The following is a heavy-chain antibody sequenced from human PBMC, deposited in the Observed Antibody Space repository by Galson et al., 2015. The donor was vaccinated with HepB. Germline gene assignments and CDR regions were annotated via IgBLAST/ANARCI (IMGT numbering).Heavy chain of an antibody. Sequence: SLRLSCAASGFTFSSYTMNWVRQAPGKGLEWVSSLRSSSSYIYYADSVKGRFTISRDNAKNSLYLQMNSLRAEDTAVYYCARDPIVWFGTHGDYWGQGTLVTVSS. CDR2: LRSSSSYI. J-gene: IGHJ4*02. CDR1: GFTFSSYT. V-gene: IGHV3-21*01. D-gene: IGHD3-10*01. CDR3: ARDPIVWFGTHGDY.